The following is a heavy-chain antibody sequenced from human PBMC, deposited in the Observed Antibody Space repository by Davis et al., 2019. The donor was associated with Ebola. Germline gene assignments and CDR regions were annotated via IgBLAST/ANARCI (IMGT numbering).Heavy chain of an antibody. V-gene: IGHV4-59*08. CDR3: ALGIGQWLDNWFDP. CDR2: IYYSGST. Sequence: GSLRLSCTVSGGSISSYYWSWIRQPPGKGLEWIGYIYYSGSTNYNPSLKSRVTISVDTSKNQFSLKLSSVTAADTAVYYCALGIGQWLDNWFDPWGQGTLVTVSS. J-gene: IGHJ5*02. CDR1: GGSISSYY. D-gene: IGHD6-19*01.